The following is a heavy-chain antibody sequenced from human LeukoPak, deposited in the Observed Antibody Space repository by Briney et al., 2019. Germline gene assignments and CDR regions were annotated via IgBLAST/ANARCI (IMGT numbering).Heavy chain of an antibody. CDR3: ARGVYDSSGPGAFDI. V-gene: IGHV3-30*03. D-gene: IGHD3-22*01. Sequence: GGSLRLSCAASGFIFSNYGMHWVRQAPGKGLEWVAVISYDGSNKFYGDSVKGRFTISRDNSKNTLYLQMNSLRAEDTAVYYCARGVYDSSGPGAFDIWGQGTMVTVSS. J-gene: IGHJ3*02. CDR2: ISYDGSNK. CDR1: GFIFSNYG.